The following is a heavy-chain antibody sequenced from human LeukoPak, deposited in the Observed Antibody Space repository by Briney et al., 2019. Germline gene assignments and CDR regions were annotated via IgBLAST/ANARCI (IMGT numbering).Heavy chain of an antibody. J-gene: IGHJ3*02. CDR2: IYASGST. CDR1: GGSISSYY. Sequence: SEALSLTCTVSGGSISSYYWSWIRQRAGRGLEWIGRIYASGSTNYIPSLKSRVTMSVDTSKNQFSLKLSSVTAADTAVYYCARGENAFDIWGQGTMVTVSS. CDR3: ARGENAFDI. V-gene: IGHV4-4*07.